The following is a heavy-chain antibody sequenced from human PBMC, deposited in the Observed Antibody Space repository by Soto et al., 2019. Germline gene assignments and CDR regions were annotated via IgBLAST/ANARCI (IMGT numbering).Heavy chain of an antibody. D-gene: IGHD1-26*01. CDR2: INPHGGGR. Sequence: ASVKVSCKAPRDTFTSYYINWVRQAPGQGLEWMGVINPHGGGRAYAEKFKGRGTLTRDTSASTVYMEVSSLTSEDTAMYYCARSSGGNFGIIIEGTNWFAPWGQGTLVTVSS. CDR3: ARSSGGNFGIIIEGTNWFAP. J-gene: IGHJ5*02. V-gene: IGHV1-46*01. CDR1: RDTFTSYY.